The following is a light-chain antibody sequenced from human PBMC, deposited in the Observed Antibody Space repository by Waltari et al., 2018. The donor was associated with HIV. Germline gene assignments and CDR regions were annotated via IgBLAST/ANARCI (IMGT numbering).Light chain of an antibody. Sequence: DIVMTQSPLSLPVTPGEPASISCKSSQSLLHSNGYNYLDWYLQNPGQSPQLLIYLCSNRASGVPDRFSGSGSGTDFTLKISRVEAEDVGVYYCMQGLQTGTFGQGTKLETK. CDR3: MQGLQTGT. J-gene: IGKJ2*01. CDR2: LCS. CDR1: QSLLHSNGYNY. V-gene: IGKV2-28*01.